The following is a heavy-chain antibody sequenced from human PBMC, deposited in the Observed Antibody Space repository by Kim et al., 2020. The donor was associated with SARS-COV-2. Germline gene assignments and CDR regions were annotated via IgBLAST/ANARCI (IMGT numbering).Heavy chain of an antibody. Sequence: YAQKFQGRVTMTRDTSTSTVYMELSSLRSEDTAVYYCAKGYSGSYSEFDYWGQGTLVTVS. V-gene: IGHV1-46*01. D-gene: IGHD1-26*01. CDR3: AKGYSGSYSEFDY. J-gene: IGHJ4*02.